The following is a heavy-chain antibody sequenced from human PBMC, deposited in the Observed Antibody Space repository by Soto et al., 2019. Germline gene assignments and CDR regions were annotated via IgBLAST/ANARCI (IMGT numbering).Heavy chain of an antibody. CDR3: AKAGCSGGTCYLYYFDY. Sequence: GGSLRLSCAASGFTFSNYAMSWVRQAPGKGLEWVSTISGRGGNTYYADSVKGRFTVSRDNSRNTLYLQMDSLGVEDSAVYSCAKAGCSGGTCYLYYFDYWGQGALVTVSS. V-gene: IGHV3-23*01. J-gene: IGHJ4*02. CDR2: ISGRGGNT. CDR1: GFTFSNYA. D-gene: IGHD2-15*01.